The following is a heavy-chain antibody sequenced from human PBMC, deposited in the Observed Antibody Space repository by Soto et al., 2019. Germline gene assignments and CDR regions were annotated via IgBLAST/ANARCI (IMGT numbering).Heavy chain of an antibody. CDR3: AKGYRSSWTSWFAP. CDR2: ISGGGGST. J-gene: IGHJ5*02. CDR1: GFTFSSYA. D-gene: IGHD6-13*01. Sequence: EVQLLESGGDLVQPGGSLRLSCAASGFTFSSYAMSWVRQAPGKGLEWVSAISGGGGSTSYAESVKGRFTISRDNSKDTLYLQLNSLRAEDTAVYYCAKGYRSSWTSWFAPWGQGTLVTVSS. V-gene: IGHV3-23*01.